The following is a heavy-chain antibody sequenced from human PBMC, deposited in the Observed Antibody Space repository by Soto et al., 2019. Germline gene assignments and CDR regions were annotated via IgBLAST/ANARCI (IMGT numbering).Heavy chain of an antibody. V-gene: IGHV4-59*01. CDR3: VTGYYDGRGYSITFDL. J-gene: IGHJ3*01. Sequence: SETLSLTCTVSGASISSSYWSWIRQSPGKRLEWIGYVHYTGSTKFNPSLDNRASISVDTSKNQFSLKLGSVSAADTAVYYCVTGYYDGRGYSITFDLWGQGTMVTVSS. D-gene: IGHD3-16*01. CDR1: GASISSSY. CDR2: VHYTGST.